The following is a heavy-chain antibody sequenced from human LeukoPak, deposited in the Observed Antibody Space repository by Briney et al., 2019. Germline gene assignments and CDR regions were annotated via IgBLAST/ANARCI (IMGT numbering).Heavy chain of an antibody. J-gene: IGHJ3*01. CDR2: ISRSGRT. CDR3: AQGGYFAFAL. D-gene: IGHD2-2*03. CDR1: GFTFSTYD. Sequence: PGGSLRRSCAASGFTFSTYDMQRVRQAPGKGLEWVSGISRSGRTYYTDSVKGQFSISRDNSKDTLYLQMHSLRAEDTAVYYCAQGGYFAFALWPQETMVGVS. V-gene: IGHV3-23*01.